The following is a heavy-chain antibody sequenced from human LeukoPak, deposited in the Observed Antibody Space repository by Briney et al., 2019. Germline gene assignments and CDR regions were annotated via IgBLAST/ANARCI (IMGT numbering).Heavy chain of an antibody. CDR1: GFTFDDYA. D-gene: IGHD6-13*01. CDR2: IRWNSGSI. CDR3: ARTGLAAAGSLDY. J-gene: IGHJ4*02. V-gene: IGHV3-9*01. Sequence: GGSLRLSCAASGFTFDDYAMHWVRQGPGKGLEWVSGIRWNSGSIGYADSVKGRFTISRDNAKNSLYLQMNSLRAEDTAVYYCARTGLAAAGSLDYWGQGTLVTVSS.